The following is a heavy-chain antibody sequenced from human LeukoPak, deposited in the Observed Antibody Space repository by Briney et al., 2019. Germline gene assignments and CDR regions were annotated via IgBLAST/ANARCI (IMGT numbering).Heavy chain of an antibody. J-gene: IGHJ4*02. V-gene: IGHV3-23*01. CDR1: GFTFSSYA. D-gene: IGHD3-22*01. CDR2: ISGRGRDT. CDR3: ATTYYDSSGYFPDFDY. Sequence: PGGSLRLSCAASGFTFSSYAMNWVRQAPVKGLDWVSGISGRGRDTYYADSVKGRFTISRYNSKNTLYVQMNRLRADDTAVYYCATTYYDSSGYFPDFDYWGQGALVSVSS.